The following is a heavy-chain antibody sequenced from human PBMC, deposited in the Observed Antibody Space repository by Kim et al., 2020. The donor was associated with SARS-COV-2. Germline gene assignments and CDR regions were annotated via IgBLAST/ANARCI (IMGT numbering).Heavy chain of an antibody. CDR1: GYTFTSYA. Sequence: ASVKVSCKASGYTFTSYAMNWVRQAPGQGLEWMGWINTNTGNPTYAQGFTGRFVFSLDTSVSTAYLQISSLKAEDTAVYYCAREVYCSSTSCYEWFDPWGQGTLVTVSS. V-gene: IGHV7-4-1*02. CDR2: INTNTGNP. CDR3: AREVYCSSTSCYEWFDP. D-gene: IGHD2-2*01. J-gene: IGHJ5*02.